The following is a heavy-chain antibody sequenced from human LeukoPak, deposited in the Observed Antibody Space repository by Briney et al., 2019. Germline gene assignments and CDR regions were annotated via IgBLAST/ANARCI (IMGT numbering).Heavy chain of an antibody. D-gene: IGHD1-26*01. Sequence: PGGSLRLSCAASGFTFSDYYMSWVRQAPGKGLEWVSAISGSGGTTYYADSVKGRFTISRDNSKNTLFLQMNSLRAEDTAVYYCAKPAKGSYPYWYFDLWGRGTLVTVSS. J-gene: IGHJ2*01. V-gene: IGHV3-23*01. CDR3: AKPAKGSYPYWYFDL. CDR1: GFTFSDYY. CDR2: ISGSGGTT.